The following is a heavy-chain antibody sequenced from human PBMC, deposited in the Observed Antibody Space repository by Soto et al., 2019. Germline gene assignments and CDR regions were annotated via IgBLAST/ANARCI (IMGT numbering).Heavy chain of an antibody. CDR3: AKDRLGGGLVY. V-gene: IGHV3-23*01. Sequence: EVQLLQSGGGLVQPGGSLRLSCAASGFIFSNYAMNWVRQAPGKGLEWVSIVTSRGDTTYYADSVKGRFTISRDNSKNTLYLQVNSLRAEDTAGDYCAKDRLGGGLVYWGQGTLVSVSS. D-gene: IGHD3-16*01. CDR1: GFIFSNYA. J-gene: IGHJ4*02. CDR2: VTSRGDTT.